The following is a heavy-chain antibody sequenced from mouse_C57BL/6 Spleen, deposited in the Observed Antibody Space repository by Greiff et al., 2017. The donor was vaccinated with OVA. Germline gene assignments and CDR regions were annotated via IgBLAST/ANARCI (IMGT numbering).Heavy chain of an antibody. CDR1: GYTFTSYW. CDR3: ARDYDGVDY. D-gene: IGHD2-4*01. V-gene: IGHV1-59*01. CDR2: IDPSDSYT. J-gene: IGHJ4*01. Sequence: QVQLQQPGAELVRPGTSVKLSCKASGYTFTSYWMHWVKQRPGQGLEWIGVIDPSDSYTNYNQKFKGKATLTVDTSSNTAYLQLSSLTSEDTAVYYCARDYDGVDYWGQGTSVTVSS.